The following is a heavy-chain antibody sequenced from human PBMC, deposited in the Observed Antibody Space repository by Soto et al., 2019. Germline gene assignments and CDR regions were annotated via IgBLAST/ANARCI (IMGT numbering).Heavy chain of an antibody. Sequence: VQLVESEGGLVQRGGSLRLSCAASGFNFNYYWMHWVRQAPGQGLVWVSHIHSDGSTTTYADSVKGRFTISRDNAKNTLYLQMNSLRAEDTAVYYCVRGDKGGFDLWGQGTTVTVSS. D-gene: IGHD2-21*02. V-gene: IGHV3-74*01. CDR3: VRGDKGGFDL. CDR2: IHSDGSTT. J-gene: IGHJ3*01. CDR1: GFNFNYYW.